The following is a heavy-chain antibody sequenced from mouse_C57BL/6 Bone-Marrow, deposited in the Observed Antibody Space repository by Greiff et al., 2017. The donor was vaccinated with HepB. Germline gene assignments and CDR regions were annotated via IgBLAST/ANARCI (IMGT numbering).Heavy chain of an antibody. J-gene: IGHJ1*03. CDR1: GFPITSGYY. CDR2: ITHSGET. Sequence: VQLQQSGPGLVKPSQSLFLTCSITGFPITSGYYWIWIRQSPGKPLEWMGYITHSGETFYNPSLQSPISITRETSKNQFFLQLNSGTTEDTAMYYCAGDRTGAWYFDVWGTGTTVTVSS. CDR3: AGDRTGAWYFDV. D-gene: IGHD4-1*01. V-gene: IGHV12-3*01.